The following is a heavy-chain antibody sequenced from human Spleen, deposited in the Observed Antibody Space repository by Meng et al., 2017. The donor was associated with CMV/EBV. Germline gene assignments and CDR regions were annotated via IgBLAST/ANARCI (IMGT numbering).Heavy chain of an antibody. Sequence: SVKVSCKPTGGTFTTYAISWVRQAPGQGLEWMGGIIAIFHTTNYAQKFQGRVTITMDEFPSTAFLELSGLRSEDTAVYYCAEAKGYSGYDFVEWGQGTLVTVSS. V-gene: IGHV1-69*05. D-gene: IGHD5-12*01. CDR2: IIAIFHTT. CDR1: GGTFTTYA. J-gene: IGHJ1*01. CDR3: AEAKGYSGYDFVE.